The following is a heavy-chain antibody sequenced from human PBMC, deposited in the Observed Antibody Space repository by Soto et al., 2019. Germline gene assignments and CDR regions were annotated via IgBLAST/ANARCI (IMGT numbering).Heavy chain of an antibody. D-gene: IGHD3-3*01. CDR2: IWYDGSNK. V-gene: IGHV3-33*01. CDR3: ARECWSGDRGSPTSAFDI. Sequence: SLRLSCAASGFNFGSYGMRRVRQAQSKWLEWVAVIWYDGSNKYYADSVKGRFTISRDNSKNTLYLQMNSLRAEDTAVYYCARECWSGDRGSPTSAFDIWGQWTMVTVSS. J-gene: IGHJ3*02. CDR1: GFNFGSYG.